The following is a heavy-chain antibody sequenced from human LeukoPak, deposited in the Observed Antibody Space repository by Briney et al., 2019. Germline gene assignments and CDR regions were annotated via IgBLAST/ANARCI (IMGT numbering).Heavy chain of an antibody. D-gene: IGHD4/OR15-4a*01. J-gene: IGHJ3*02. CDR3: ARDGAAGALDI. V-gene: IGHV3-66*01. CDR1: GFTVSTFY. Sequence: GGSLRLSCAASGFTVSTFYMSWVRQAPGKGLDWVSVHYSGENTNYADSVKGRFTISRDNSKNTLYLQMNSLRAEDTAVYYCARDGAAGALDIWGQGTMVIVSS. CDR2: HYSGENT.